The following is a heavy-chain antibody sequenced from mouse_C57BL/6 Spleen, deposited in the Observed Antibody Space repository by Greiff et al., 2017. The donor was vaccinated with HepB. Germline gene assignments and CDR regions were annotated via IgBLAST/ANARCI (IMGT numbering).Heavy chain of an antibody. CDR2: IRLKSDNYAT. CDR1: GFTFSNYW. V-gene: IGHV6-3*01. J-gene: IGHJ3*01. Sequence: EVHLVESGGGLVQPGGSMKLSCVASGFTFSNYWMNWVRQSPEKGLEWVAQIRLKSDNYATHYAESVKGRFTISRDDSKSSVYLQMNNLRAEDTGIYYCTLPRITTVEAWFAYWGQGTLVTVSA. D-gene: IGHD1-1*01. CDR3: TLPRITTVEAWFAY.